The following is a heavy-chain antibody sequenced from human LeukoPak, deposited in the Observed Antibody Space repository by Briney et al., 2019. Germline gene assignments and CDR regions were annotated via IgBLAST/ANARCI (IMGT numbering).Heavy chain of an antibody. V-gene: IGHV1-3*01. CDR3: ARDSGSDWWDH. J-gene: IGHJ5*02. CDR1: EYTFTSYT. CDR2: INAGNGNT. Sequence: GASVKVSCKAFEYTFTSYTMHWVRQAAGQRLGWMGWINAGNGNTKFSEKFQGRVIITRDTSASTTYMELSSLRSEDTAVYYCARDSGSDWWDHWGQGTLGTVSS. D-gene: IGHD5-12*01.